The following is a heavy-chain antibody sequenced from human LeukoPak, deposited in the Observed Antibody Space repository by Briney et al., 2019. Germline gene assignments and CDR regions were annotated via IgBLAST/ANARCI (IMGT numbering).Heavy chain of an antibody. D-gene: IGHD1-1*01. V-gene: IGHV3-53*01. J-gene: IGHJ4*02. CDR2: MYSGGGT. Sequence: PGGSLRLSCAASGFIVTRNYVSWVRQAPGKGLEWVSLMYSGGGTSYADSVKGRFTISRDTSKNTLYLQMSSLRAEDTALYYCARYDNGKDYFDYWGQGTLVTVSS. CDR3: ARYDNGKDYFDY. CDR1: GFIVTRNY.